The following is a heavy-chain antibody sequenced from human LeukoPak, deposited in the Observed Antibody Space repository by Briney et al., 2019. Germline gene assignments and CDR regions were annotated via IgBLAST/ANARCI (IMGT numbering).Heavy chain of an antibody. CDR1: GYTFTSYG. CDR2: ISAYNGNT. D-gene: IGHD3-10*01. CDR3: AREPILLWFGDDAFDI. Sequence: GASVKVSCKASGYTFTSYGISWVRQAPGQGLEWMGWISAYNGNTNYAQKLQGRVTMTTDTSTSTAYMELRSLRSDDTAVYYCAREPILLWFGDDAFDIWGQGTMVTVSS. V-gene: IGHV1-18*01. J-gene: IGHJ3*02.